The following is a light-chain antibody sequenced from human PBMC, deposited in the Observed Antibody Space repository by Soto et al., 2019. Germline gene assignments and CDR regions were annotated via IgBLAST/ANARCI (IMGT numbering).Light chain of an antibody. CDR1: QSVSNNY. J-gene: IGKJ4*01. Sequence: DIVLTQSPGTLSLSPGEGATLSCRASQSVSNNYLAWYQQKPGQTPRLLIYAASNRAPDIPDRFTASGSGTDFTLTISRLEHEDFAVYYCQQYGTSRLTFGGGTKLEIK. V-gene: IGKV3-20*01. CDR2: AAS. CDR3: QQYGTSRLT.